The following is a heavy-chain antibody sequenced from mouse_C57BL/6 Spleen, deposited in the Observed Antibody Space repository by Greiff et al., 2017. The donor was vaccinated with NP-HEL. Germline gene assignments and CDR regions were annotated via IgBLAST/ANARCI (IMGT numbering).Heavy chain of an antibody. Sequence: QVQLQQPGTELVKPGASVKLSCKASGYTFTSYWMHWVKQRPGQGLEWIGNINPSNGGTNYNEKFKSKATLTVDKSSSTAYMQLSSLTSEDSAVYYCARWGLYDGYYRSYYAMDYWGQGTSVTVSS. CDR2: INPSNGGT. V-gene: IGHV1-53*01. CDR3: ARWGLYDGYYRSYYAMDY. D-gene: IGHD2-3*01. J-gene: IGHJ4*01. CDR1: GYTFTSYW.